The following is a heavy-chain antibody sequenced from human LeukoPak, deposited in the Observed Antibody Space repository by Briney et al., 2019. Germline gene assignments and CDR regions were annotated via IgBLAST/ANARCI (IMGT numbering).Heavy chain of an antibody. Sequence: AASVKVSCKAPGGTFSSYAISWVRQAPGQGLEWMGGIIPIFGTANYAQKFQGRVTITADESTSTAYMELSSLRSEDTAVYYCARVDPLGDYADYWGQGTLVTVSS. V-gene: IGHV1-69*13. J-gene: IGHJ4*02. CDR2: IIPIFGTA. CDR1: GGTFSSYA. CDR3: ARVDPLGDYADY. D-gene: IGHD4-17*01.